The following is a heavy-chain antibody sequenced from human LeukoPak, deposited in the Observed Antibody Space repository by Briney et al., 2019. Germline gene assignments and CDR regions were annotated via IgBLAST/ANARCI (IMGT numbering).Heavy chain of an antibody. CDR1: GGSISSGDYY. D-gene: IGHD3-9*01. J-gene: IGHJ3*02. CDR3: AREETNYDILTGYSHGAFDI. V-gene: IGHV4-30-4*01. Sequence: SQTLSLTCTVSGGSISSGDYYWSWIRQPPGKGLEWIGYIYYSGSTYYNPSLKSRVTISVDTSKNQFSLKLSSVTAADTAVYYCAREETNYDILTGYSHGAFDIWGQGTMATVSS. CDR2: IYYSGST.